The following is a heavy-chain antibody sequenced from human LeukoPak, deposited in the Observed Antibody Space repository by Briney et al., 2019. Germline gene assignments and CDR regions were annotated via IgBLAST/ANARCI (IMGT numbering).Heavy chain of an antibody. V-gene: IGHV3-53*01. D-gene: IGHD6-13*01. CDR3: ARDAVAAGWRYYFDY. CDR1: GFTVSSNY. CDR2: IYSAGST. J-gene: IGHJ4*02. Sequence: GGSLRLSCAASGFTVSSNYMSWVRQTPGKGLEWVSVIYSAGSTYYADSVKGRFTISRDNSKNTLYLQMNSLRAEDTAVYYCARDAVAAGWRYYFDYWGQGTLVIVSS.